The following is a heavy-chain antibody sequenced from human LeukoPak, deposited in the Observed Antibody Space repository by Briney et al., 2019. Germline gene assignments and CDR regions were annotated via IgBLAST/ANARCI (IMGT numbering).Heavy chain of an antibody. V-gene: IGHV4-4*07. CDR2: IYISGST. D-gene: IGHD6-25*01. J-gene: IGHJ5*02. CDR3: ARDDGLSDWFDP. Sequence: SETLSLTCSVSGGSLSTNYWSWIRRPAGKGLEWIGRIYISGSTNYNASLKRRVTMSVDTAKNQFSLKLRSVTAADTAVYYCARDDGLSDWFDPWGQGILVTVSS. CDR1: GGSLSTNY.